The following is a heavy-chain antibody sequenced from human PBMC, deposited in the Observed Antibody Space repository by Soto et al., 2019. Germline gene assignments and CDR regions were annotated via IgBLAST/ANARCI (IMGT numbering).Heavy chain of an antibody. V-gene: IGHV4-31*03. D-gene: IGHD5-12*01. CDR2: IYYSGST. CDR3: ARDQYSGFQFHY. Sequence: QVQLQESGPGLVKPSQTLSLTCTVSGGSISSGDYNWSWIRQHPGKGLEWIGYIYYSGSTYYNPSLKSRITISVYTSKNQFSLKLSSVTAADTAVYYCARDQYSGFQFHYWGQGTLVTVSS. CDR1: GGSISSGDYN. J-gene: IGHJ4*02.